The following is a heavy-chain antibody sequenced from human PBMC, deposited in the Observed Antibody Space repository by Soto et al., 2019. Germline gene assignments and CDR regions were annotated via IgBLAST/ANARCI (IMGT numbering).Heavy chain of an antibody. CDR2: ISAYNGNT. J-gene: IGHJ6*02. V-gene: IGHV1-18*04. Sequence: ASVKVSCKASGYTFTSYGISWVRQAPGQGLEWMGWISAYNGNTNYAQKLQGRVTMTTDTSTSTAYMELRSLRSDDTAVYYCARDPLTTVTNFRYYHYGMDVWGQGTTVTVSS. CDR1: GYTFTSYG. CDR3: ARDPLTTVTNFRYYHYGMDV. D-gene: IGHD4-4*01.